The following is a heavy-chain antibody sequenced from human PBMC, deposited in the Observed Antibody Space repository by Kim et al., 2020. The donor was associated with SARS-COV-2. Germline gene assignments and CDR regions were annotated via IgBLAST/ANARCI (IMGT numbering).Heavy chain of an antibody. Sequence: GGSLRLSCAASGFTFRTYSMNWVRQAPGKGLEWVSSISSSSGYIHYADSVKGRFTISRDNAKNSLYLQMNSLRADDTAIYYCATDPRGCSDTSCYGWFDSWGQGTLVTVSS. D-gene: IGHD2-2*01. V-gene: IGHV3-21*01. CDR1: GFTFRTYS. CDR2: ISSSSGYI. J-gene: IGHJ5*01. CDR3: ATDPRGCSDTSCYGWFDS.